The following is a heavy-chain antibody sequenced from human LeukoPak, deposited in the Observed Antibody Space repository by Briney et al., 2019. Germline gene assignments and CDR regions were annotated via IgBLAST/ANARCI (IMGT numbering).Heavy chain of an antibody. CDR2: IIPIFGTA. Sequence: GASVKVSCKASGGTFSSYAISWVRQAPGPGLEWMGGIIPIFGTANYAQKFQGRVTITADESTSTAYMELSSLRSEDTAVYYCARESTIGYCSGGSCYSFWFDPWGQGTLVTVSS. V-gene: IGHV1-69*13. J-gene: IGHJ5*02. CDR1: GGTFSSYA. CDR3: ARESTIGYCSGGSCYSFWFDP. D-gene: IGHD2-15*01.